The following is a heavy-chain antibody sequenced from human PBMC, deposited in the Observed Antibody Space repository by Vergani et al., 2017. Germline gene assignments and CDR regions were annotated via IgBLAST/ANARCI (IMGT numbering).Heavy chain of an antibody. D-gene: IGHD3-10*01. CDR3: AIGVYYYGSGSYSGAFDI. CDR1: GFTVSSNY. Sequence: EVQLVESGGGLIQPGGSLRLSCAASGFTVSSNYMSWVRRAPGKGLEWVSVIYRGGSTYYADSVKGRFTISRDNTKNTLYLQMKSLRAEDTAVYSCAIGVYYYGSGSYSGAFDIWGQGTMVTVSS. V-gene: IGHV3-53*01. J-gene: IGHJ3*02. CDR2: IYRGGST.